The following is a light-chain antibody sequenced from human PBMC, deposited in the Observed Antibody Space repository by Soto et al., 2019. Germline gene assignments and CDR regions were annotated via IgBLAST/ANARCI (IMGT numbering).Light chain of an antibody. J-gene: IGKJ1*01. V-gene: IGKV3-15*01. CDR1: QSVSSN. CDR2: GAS. CDR3: QQYNKWPPWT. Sequence: EIVMTQSPATLSVSPGERATLSCRASQSVSSNLAWYQQKPGQAPSLLIYGASTRATGIPARFSGSGSGTEFTLTINSLQSEDFAIYYCQQYNKWPPWTFGQGTKVDIK.